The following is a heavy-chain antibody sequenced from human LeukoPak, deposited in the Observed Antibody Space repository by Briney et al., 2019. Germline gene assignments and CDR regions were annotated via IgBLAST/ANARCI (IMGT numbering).Heavy chain of an antibody. Sequence: GGSLRLSCAASGFTFSSYWMSWVRQAPGKGLEWVANIKQDGSEKYYVDSVKGRFTISRDNAKNSLYLQMNSLRAEDTAVYYCARGSNGDLASPSDYWGQGTLVTVSS. CDR3: ARGSNGDLASPSDY. CDR1: GFTFSSYW. J-gene: IGHJ4*02. CDR2: IKQDGSEK. V-gene: IGHV3-7*01. D-gene: IGHD7-27*01.